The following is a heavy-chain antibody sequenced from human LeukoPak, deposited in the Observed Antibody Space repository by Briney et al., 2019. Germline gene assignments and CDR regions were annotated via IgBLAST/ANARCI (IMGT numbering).Heavy chain of an antibody. CDR2: IKSKTDGGTT. J-gene: IGHJ4*02. D-gene: IGHD3-16*01. CDR1: GFTFSNAW. V-gene: IGHV3-15*01. Sequence: PGGSLRLSCAASGFTFSNAWVSWVRHAPGKGLEWVGRIKSKTDGGTTEYAAPVKGRFTISRDDSKNTLYLQMNSLKTDDTAVYYCTTEPRGRYYFDYWGQGTLVTVSS. CDR3: TTEPRGRYYFDY.